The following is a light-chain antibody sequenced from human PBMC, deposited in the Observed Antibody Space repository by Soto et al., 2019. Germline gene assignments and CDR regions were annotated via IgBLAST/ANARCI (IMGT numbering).Light chain of an antibody. J-gene: IGKJ1*01. Sequence: EVVLTQSPGTLSMSPGDRATLSCRASQSVTGSDVAWYQQKPGQAPRLLIYDVSSRATGTPERFSGSGSGTDFTLNIRSLQPDDFATYYCQQYNSWTFGQGTKVDIK. CDR2: DVS. CDR1: QSVTGSD. CDR3: QQYNSWT. V-gene: IGKV3-20*01.